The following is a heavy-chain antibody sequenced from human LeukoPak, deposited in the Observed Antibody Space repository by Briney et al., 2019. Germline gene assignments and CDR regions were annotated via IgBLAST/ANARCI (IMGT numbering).Heavy chain of an antibody. D-gene: IGHD2-2*01. CDR1: GFIFSDYS. CDR2: MSTSVNYI. CDR3: AKDSKYCSSTSCYYYFDY. J-gene: IGHJ4*02. Sequence: PGGSLRLSCVTSGFIFSDYSMNWVRQAPGKGLEWVSTMSTSVNYIYYADSVKGRFTISRDNAKKSLYLQMNSLTVEDTAVYYCAKDSKYCSSTSCYYYFDYWGQGTLVTVSS. V-gene: IGHV3-21*04.